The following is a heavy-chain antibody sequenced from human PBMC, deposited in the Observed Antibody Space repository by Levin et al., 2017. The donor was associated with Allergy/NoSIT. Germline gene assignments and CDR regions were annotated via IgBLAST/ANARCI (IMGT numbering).Heavy chain of an antibody. J-gene: IGHJ6*02. CDR1: GYTFTSYD. CDR2: MNPNSGNT. CDR3: ARGQGKYCSGGSCYSSNGMDV. V-gene: IGHV1-8*01. D-gene: IGHD2-15*01. Sequence: ASVKVSCKASGYTFTSYDINWVRQATGQGLEWMGWMNPNSGNTGYAQKFQGRVTMTRNTSISTAYMELSSLRSEDTAVYYCARGQGKYCSGGSCYSSNGMDVWGQGTTVTVSS.